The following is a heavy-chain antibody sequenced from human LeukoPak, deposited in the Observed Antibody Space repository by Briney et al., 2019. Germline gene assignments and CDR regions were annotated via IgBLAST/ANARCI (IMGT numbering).Heavy chain of an antibody. V-gene: IGHV3-23*01. D-gene: IGHD6-13*01. J-gene: IGHJ3*02. CDR1: GFTFSIYA. CDR3: ARASGTVGQQLVLGAFDI. CDR2: ISASGGST. Sequence: GGSLRLSCAASGFTFSIYAMNWVRQAPGKGLEWVSLISASGGSTYYADSVKGRFTISRDNSKNTLYLQMNSLRAEDTAVYYCARASGTVGQQLVLGAFDIWGQGTMVTVSS.